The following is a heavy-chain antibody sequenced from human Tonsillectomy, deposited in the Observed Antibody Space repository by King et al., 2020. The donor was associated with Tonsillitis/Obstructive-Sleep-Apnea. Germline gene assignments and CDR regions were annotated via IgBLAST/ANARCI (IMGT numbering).Heavy chain of an antibody. CDR3: AKGGEAFDY. D-gene: IGHD3-16*01. CDR1: GFTFSSYG. Sequence: EQLVQSGGVEVQPGRSLRLSCAVSGFTFSSYGMHWVRQAPGQGLEWVAVISYDGSNKYYADSVKGRFTISTDNSKNTLSLQMNSLRAEDTAVYYCAKGGEAFDYWGQGTLVTVSS. J-gene: IGHJ4*02. V-gene: IGHV3-30*18. CDR2: ISYDGSNK.